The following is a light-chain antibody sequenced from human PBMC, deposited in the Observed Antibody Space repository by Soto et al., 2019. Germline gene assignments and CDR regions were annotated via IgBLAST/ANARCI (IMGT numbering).Light chain of an antibody. CDR3: QQYNGWPRT. Sequence: IHMSLSPSTLYAPVQDRFTITRRASQSISSYLAWYQQKPGKAPKLLIYGASSMDSGVPARFSGSGSGTEFTLTISSLQSEDFAAYYCQQYNGWPRTFGQGTKVDI. CDR2: GAS. CDR1: QSISSY. J-gene: IGKJ1*01. V-gene: IGKV1-13*02.